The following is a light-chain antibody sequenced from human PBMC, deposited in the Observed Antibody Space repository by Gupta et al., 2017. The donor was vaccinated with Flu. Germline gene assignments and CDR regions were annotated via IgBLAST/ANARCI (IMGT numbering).Light chain of an antibody. CDR1: QSISTY. CDR2: AAS. J-gene: IGKJ4*01. V-gene: IGKV1-39*01. Sequence: SASVGDRVTITCRASQSISTYLNWYQQKPGKAPKLLIYAASSLQTGVPSRFSGSGSGTDFTLTISSLQPEDFATYYCQQSYSFGGGTKVDIK. CDR3: QQSYS.